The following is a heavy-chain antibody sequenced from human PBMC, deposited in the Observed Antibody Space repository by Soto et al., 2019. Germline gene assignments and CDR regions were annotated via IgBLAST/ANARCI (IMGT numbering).Heavy chain of an antibody. Sequence: QVQLVESGGGVVQPGRSLRLSCAASGFTFSSYAMHWVRQAPGKGLEWVAAISYDGSNKYYADSVKGRFTISRDNSKNTLYLQMNSLRAEDTAVYYCARDPRGGGYYLDYWGQGTLVTVSS. CDR3: ARDPRGGGYYLDY. D-gene: IGHD3-22*01. V-gene: IGHV3-30-3*01. CDR1: GFTFSSYA. CDR2: ISYDGSNK. J-gene: IGHJ4*02.